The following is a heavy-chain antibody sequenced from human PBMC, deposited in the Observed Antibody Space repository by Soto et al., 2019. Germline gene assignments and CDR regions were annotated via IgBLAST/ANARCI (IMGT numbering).Heavy chain of an antibody. Sequence: LSLTCTVSGGSASSGSYYWSWIRQPPGKGLELIGYIFYNGSTNYNPSLKSRVTMSVDTSRDQFSLRLSSVTAPDTAFYYCARGVTMITGFDYWGQGSLVTSPQ. D-gene: IGHD3-22*01. CDR2: IFYNGST. CDR3: ARGVTMITGFDY. J-gene: IGHJ4*02. CDR1: GGSASSGSYY. V-gene: IGHV4-61*01.